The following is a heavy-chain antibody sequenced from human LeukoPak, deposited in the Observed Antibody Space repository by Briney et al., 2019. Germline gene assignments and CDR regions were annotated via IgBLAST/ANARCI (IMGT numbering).Heavy chain of an antibody. CDR1: GSPFSASA. J-gene: IGHJ5*02. V-gene: IGHV3-23*01. CDR3: ATVKYDYGDPVGWFDP. Sequence: PGGSLRLSCAASGSPFSASAMTWVRQAPGKGLEWVSHILSTGTTYYADSMRGRFTISGDNSKNTLYLLMTSLRADDTAVYYCATVKYDYGDPVGWFDPWGQGTLVTVSS. CDR2: ILSTGTT. D-gene: IGHD4-17*01.